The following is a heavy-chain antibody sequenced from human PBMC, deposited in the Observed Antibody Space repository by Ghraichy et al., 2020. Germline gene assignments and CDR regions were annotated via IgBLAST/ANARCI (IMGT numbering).Heavy chain of an antibody. D-gene: IGHD3-22*01. CDR1: GGSISSSSYY. CDR2: IYYSGST. CDR3: ARHPFYYYDSSGYYLPDY. Sequence: SQTLSLTCTVSGGSISSSSYYWGWIRQPPGKGLEWIGSIYYSGSTYYNPSLKSRVTISVDTSKNQFSLKLSSVTAADTAVYYCARHPFYYYDSSGYYLPDYWGQGTLVTVSS. V-gene: IGHV4-39*01. J-gene: IGHJ4*02.